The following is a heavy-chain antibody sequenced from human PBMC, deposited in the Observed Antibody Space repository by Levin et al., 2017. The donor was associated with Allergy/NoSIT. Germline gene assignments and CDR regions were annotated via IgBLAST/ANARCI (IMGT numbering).Heavy chain of an antibody. CDR3: ARGYSTYDSFWYNDN. D-gene: IGHD2/OR15-2a*01. Sequence: GASVKVSCKASGYSFTDYHIHWVRQAPGQGLEWVGRINPHRGDTKYAQKFQGRVTMTRDTSLNTAYLELDRLQSDDTAVYFCARGYSTYDSFWYNDNWGQGTLVTVSS. CDR2: INPHRGDT. V-gene: IGHV1-2*06. J-gene: IGHJ4*02. CDR1: GYSFTDYH.